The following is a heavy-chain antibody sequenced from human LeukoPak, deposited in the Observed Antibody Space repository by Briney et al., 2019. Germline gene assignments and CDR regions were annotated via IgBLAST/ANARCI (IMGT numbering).Heavy chain of an antibody. CDR2: ISAYNGNT. D-gene: IGHD3-10*01. CDR1: GYTFTSYG. CDR3: ARVKLLWFGELSWFDY. Sequence: GASVKVSCKASGYTFTSYGISWVRQAPGQGLEWMGWISAYNGNTNYAQKLQGRATMTTDTSTSTAYMELRSLRSDDTAVYYCARVKLLWFGELSWFDYWGQGTLVTVSS. V-gene: IGHV1-18*01. J-gene: IGHJ4*02.